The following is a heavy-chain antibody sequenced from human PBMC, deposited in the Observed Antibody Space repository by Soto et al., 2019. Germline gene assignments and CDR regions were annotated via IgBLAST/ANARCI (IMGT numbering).Heavy chain of an antibody. J-gene: IGHJ4*02. D-gene: IGHD4-17*01. CDR2: IKSKTDGGTT. V-gene: IGHV3-15*07. CDR3: TTDLSGMTTVPIPDY. CDR1: GFTFSNAW. Sequence: GGSLRLSCAASGFTFSNAWMNWVRQAPGKGLEWVGRIKSKTDGGTTDYAAPVKGRFTISRDDSKNTLYLQMNSLKTEDTAVYYCTTDLSGMTTVPIPDYWGQGTLVTVSS.